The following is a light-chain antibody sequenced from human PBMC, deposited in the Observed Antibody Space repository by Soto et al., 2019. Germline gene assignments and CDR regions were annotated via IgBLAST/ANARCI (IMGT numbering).Light chain of an antibody. CDR1: QGIRNF. V-gene: IGKV1-33*01. J-gene: IGKJ2*01. CDR2: AAS. CDR3: QQYDNLPYT. Sequence: DIQMTQSPSSLSASVGDRVTITCQASQGIRNFLNWYQQKPGKAPRLLIYAASKLETGVPTRFSGSGSGAHFIFTINSLQPEDVATYYCQQYDNLPYTFGQGTKLEI.